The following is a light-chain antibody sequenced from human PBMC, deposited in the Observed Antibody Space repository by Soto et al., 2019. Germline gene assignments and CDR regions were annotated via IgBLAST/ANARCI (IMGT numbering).Light chain of an antibody. Sequence: LSVSPGESATLSCRARQSVSRNLAWYQQKPGQAPRLLIYDASTRATGVPARFSGSGSGTDFTLTISRLEPEDFAVYYCQQYGSSPLTFGQGTKVDIK. CDR1: QSVSRN. V-gene: IGKV3-20*01. J-gene: IGKJ1*01. CDR3: QQYGSSPLT. CDR2: DAS.